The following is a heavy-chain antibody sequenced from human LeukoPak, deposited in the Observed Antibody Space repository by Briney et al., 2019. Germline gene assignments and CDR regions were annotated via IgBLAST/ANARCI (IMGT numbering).Heavy chain of an antibody. V-gene: IGHV4-34*01. CDR3: ARGKEYCGGDCFSSWYFDL. CDR1: DWSFSGYY. J-gene: IGHJ2*01. D-gene: IGHD2-21*02. CDR2: INQSGST. Sequence: PSETLSLTCAVYDWSFSGYYWSWIGQSPGKGLEWIGEINQSGSTTYKPSLNGRVTISVDTSKTQFSLKLSSVTAADTAVYYCARGKEYCGGDCFSSWYFDLWGRGTLVTVSS.